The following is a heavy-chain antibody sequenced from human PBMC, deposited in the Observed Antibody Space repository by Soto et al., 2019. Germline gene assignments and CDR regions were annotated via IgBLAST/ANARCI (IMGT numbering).Heavy chain of an antibody. CDR1: GYTFSSYA. CDR2: INGGYGNT. Sequence: QVHLVQSGAEVRKPGASVKVSCKASGYTFSSYAMHWVRQAPGHRIEWMGWINGGYGNTKSSQKFQDRVTISRDTSASTAYMELTSLRSEDTAVYYCARDTGDGTFDFWGQGTLVTVSS. D-gene: IGHD7-27*01. J-gene: IGHJ4*02. V-gene: IGHV1-3*01. CDR3: ARDTGDGTFDF.